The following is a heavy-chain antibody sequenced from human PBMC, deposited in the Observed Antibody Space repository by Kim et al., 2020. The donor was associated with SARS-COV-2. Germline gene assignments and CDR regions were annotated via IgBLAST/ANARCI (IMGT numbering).Heavy chain of an antibody. CDR1: GFTFSSYW. J-gene: IGHJ6*02. D-gene: IGHD6-19*01. Sequence: GGSLRLSCAASGFTFSSYWMSWVRQAPGKGLEWVANIKQDGSEKDYVDSVKGRFTISRDNAKNSLYLQMNSLRAEDTAVYYCAREGYSSGWVNMWVSHYYYGMDVWGQGTTVTVSS. CDR2: IKQDGSEK. V-gene: IGHV3-7*01. CDR3: AREGYSSGWVNMWVSHYYYGMDV.